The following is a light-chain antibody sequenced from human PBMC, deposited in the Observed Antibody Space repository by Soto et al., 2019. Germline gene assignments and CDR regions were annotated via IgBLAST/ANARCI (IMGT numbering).Light chain of an antibody. Sequence: SALTQPASVSGSPGQSITISCTGASSDVGGYNYVPWYQQHPGKAPKFMIYDVSNRPSGVSNRFSGSKSGNTASLTISGLQAEDEADYYCCSYTTSNTRQIVFGTGTKVTVL. J-gene: IGLJ1*01. CDR3: CSYTTSNTRQIV. CDR1: SSDVGGYNY. CDR2: DVS. V-gene: IGLV2-14*01.